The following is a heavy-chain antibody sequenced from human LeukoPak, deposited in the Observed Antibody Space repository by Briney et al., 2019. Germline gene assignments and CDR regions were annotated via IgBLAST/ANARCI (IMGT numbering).Heavy chain of an antibody. CDR3: ARPGYSYGYHAFDI. CDR2: IIPIFGTA. J-gene: IGHJ3*02. CDR1: GYTFTNYG. D-gene: IGHD5-18*01. Sequence: ASVKVSCKASGYTFTNYGVTWVRQAPGQGLEWMGGIIPIFGTANYAQKFQGRVTITADESTSTAYMELSSLRSEDTAVYYCARPGYSYGYHAFDIWGQGTMVTVSS. V-gene: IGHV1-69*13.